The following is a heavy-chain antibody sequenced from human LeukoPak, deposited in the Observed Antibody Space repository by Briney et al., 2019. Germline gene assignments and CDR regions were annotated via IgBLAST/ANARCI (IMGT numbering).Heavy chain of an antibody. CDR1: GYSFTNYW. CDR3: ARQHSSSWGNAFDM. CDR2: IYPGDSDT. D-gene: IGHD6-6*01. Sequence: GESLKISCKGSGYSFTNYWVGWVRQMPGKGLEWMGIIYPGDSDTRYSPSLEGQVTISADKSIYTAYLQRSSLKASDTAMYYCARQHSSSWGNAFDMWGQGTMVTVSS. J-gene: IGHJ3*02. V-gene: IGHV5-51*01.